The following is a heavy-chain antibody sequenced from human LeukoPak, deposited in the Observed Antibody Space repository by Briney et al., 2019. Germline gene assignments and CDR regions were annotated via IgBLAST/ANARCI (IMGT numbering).Heavy chain of an antibody. D-gene: IGHD5-12*01. Sequence: PGGSLRLSCAASGFTFSSCGMRGVRQAPGRGLEWVAVVSHDGSNKYYADSVKGRFTISRDNSKNTLYLQINSLRAEDTAVYYCAKDRGYDLGPDYWGQGTLVTVSS. J-gene: IGHJ4*02. V-gene: IGHV3-30*18. CDR2: VSHDGSNK. CDR1: GFTFSSCG. CDR3: AKDRGYDLGPDY.